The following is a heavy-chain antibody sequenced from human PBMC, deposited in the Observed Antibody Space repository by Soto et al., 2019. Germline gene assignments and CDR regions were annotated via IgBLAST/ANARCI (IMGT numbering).Heavy chain of an antibody. CDR1: GFTFRNYD. Sequence: EVQLLESGGGLVQPGGSLRLSCEASGFTFRNYDIHWVRQGTGKGLEWVSGISAAGDQDYADSVEGRFTISRETAQNSFFLQMHSLRVGDTAVYYCARTDRDFYGLDVWGQGTTVIVSS. V-gene: IGHV3-13*05. J-gene: IGHJ6*02. CDR2: ISAAGDQ. CDR3: ARTDRDFYGLDV.